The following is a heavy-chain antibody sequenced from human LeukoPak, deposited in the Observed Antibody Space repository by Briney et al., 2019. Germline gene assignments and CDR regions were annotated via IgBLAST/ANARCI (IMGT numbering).Heavy chain of an antibody. D-gene: IGHD5-18*01. J-gene: IGHJ4*02. Sequence: PSETLSLTCAVYGGSFSGYYWSWIRQPPGKGLEWIGEINHSGSTNYNPSLKSRVTISVDTSKNQFSLKLSSVTAADTAVYYCARSPQLWSFDYWGQGTLVTVSP. V-gene: IGHV4-34*01. CDR2: INHSGST. CDR3: ARSPQLWSFDY. CDR1: GGSFSGYY.